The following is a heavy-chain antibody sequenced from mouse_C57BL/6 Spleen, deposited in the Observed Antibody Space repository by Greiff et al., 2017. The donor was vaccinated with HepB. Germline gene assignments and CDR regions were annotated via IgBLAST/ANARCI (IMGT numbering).Heavy chain of an antibody. Sequence: EVKLVESGGGLVKPGGSLKLSCAASGFTFSSYTMSWVRQTPEKRLEWVATISGGGGNTYYPDSVKGRFTISRDNAKNTLYLQMSSLRSEDTALYYCARQRITTVVAPPFDYWGQGTTLTVSS. CDR2: ISGGGGNT. CDR3: ARQRITTVVAPPFDY. CDR1: GFTFSSYT. D-gene: IGHD1-1*01. V-gene: IGHV5-9*01. J-gene: IGHJ2*01.